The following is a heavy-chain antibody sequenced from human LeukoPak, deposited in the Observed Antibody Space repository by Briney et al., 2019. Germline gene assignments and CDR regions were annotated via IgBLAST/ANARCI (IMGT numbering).Heavy chain of an antibody. CDR1: GYTSTGYY. CDR3: ARDSVDTIFGIPRYCWFDP. V-gene: IGHV1-2*02. J-gene: IGHJ5*02. D-gene: IGHD3-3*01. CDR2: INPNSGGT. Sequence: ASVKVSCKASGYTSTGYYMHWVRQAPGQGLEWMGWINPNSGGTNYAQKFQGRVTMTRDTSISTAYMELSRLRSDDTAVYYCARDSVDTIFGIPRYCWFDPWGQGTLVTVSS.